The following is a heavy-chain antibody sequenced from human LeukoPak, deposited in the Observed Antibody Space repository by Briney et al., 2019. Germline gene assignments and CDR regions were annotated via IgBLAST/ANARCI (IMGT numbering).Heavy chain of an antibody. CDR3: ARAKNRGGQLDY. J-gene: IGHJ4*02. V-gene: IGHV3-21*01. D-gene: IGHD2/OR15-2a*01. CDR2: ISSSSSYI. Sequence: PGGSLRLSCAASGFTFSSYSMNWVRQAPGKGLEWVSSISSSSSYIYYADSVKGRFTISRDNAKNSLYLQMNSLRAEDTAVYYCARAKNRGGQLDYWGQGTLVTVSS. CDR1: GFTFSSYS.